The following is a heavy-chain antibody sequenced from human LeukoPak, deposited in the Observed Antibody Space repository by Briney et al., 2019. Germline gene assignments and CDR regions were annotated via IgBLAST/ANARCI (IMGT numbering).Heavy chain of an antibody. D-gene: IGHD4-17*01. CDR3: AREMIGDDYGDYPHAFDI. CDR2: ISAYNGNT. J-gene: IGHJ3*02. CDR1: GYTFTSYG. Sequence: ASVKVSCKASGYTFTSYGISWVRQAPGQGLEWMGWISAYNGNTNYAQKLQGRATMTTDTSTSTAYMELRSLRSDDTAVYYCAREMIGDDYGDYPHAFDIWGQGTMVTVSS. V-gene: IGHV1-18*01.